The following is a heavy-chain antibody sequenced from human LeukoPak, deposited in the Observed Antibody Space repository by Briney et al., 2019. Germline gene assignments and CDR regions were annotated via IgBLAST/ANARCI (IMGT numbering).Heavy chain of an antibody. CDR3: ARDRSFSGSYLDY. CDR2: IYTSGST. CDR1: GGSISSGSYY. D-gene: IGHD1-26*01. V-gene: IGHV4-61*02. J-gene: IGHJ4*02. Sequence: TLSLTCTVSGGSISSGSYYSSWIRQPAGKGLEWIGRIYTSGSTNYNPSLKSRVTISVDTSKNQFSLKLSSVTAADTAVYYCARDRSFSGSYLDYWGQGTLVTVSS.